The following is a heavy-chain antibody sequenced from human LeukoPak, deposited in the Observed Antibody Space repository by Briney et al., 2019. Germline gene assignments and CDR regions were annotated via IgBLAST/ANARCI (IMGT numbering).Heavy chain of an antibody. J-gene: IGHJ4*02. CDR2: ISSNNGNT. CDR3: ARDEGGPVNY. V-gene: IGHV1-18*01. CDR1: GYTFTSHG. D-gene: IGHD3-16*01. Sequence: ASVKVSCKASGYTFTSHGISWVRQAPGQGLEWMGWISSNNGNTKYAQKFQGRVTMTTETSTSTAYMELRSLRSDDTAVYYCARDEGGPVNYWGREPWSPSPQ.